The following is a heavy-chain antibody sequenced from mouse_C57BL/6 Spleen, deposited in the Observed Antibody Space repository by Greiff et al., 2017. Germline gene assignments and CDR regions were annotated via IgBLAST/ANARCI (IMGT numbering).Heavy chain of an antibody. V-gene: IGHV1-15*01. CDR3: TRHYGNWYYFDY. J-gene: IGHJ2*01. CDR2: IDPETGGT. D-gene: IGHD2-1*01. CDR1: GYTFTDYE. Sequence: VQLQQSGAELVRPGASVTLSCKASGYTFTDYEMHWVKQTPVHGLEWIGAIDPETGGTAYNQKFKGKAILTADKSSSTAYMELRSLASEDSAVYYCTRHYGNWYYFDYWGQGTTLTVSS.